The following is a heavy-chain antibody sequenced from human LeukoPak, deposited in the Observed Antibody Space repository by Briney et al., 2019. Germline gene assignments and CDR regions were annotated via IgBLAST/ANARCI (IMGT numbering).Heavy chain of an antibody. V-gene: IGHV1-2*02. CDR3: ARASITMVRGPKGLNWFDP. D-gene: IGHD3-10*01. Sequence: ASVKVSCKASGYTFTSYYMHWVRQAPGQGLEWMGWINPNSGGTNYAQKFQGRVTMTRDTSISTAYMELSRLRSDDTAVYYCARASITMVRGPKGLNWFDPWGQGTLVTVSS. CDR1: GYTFTSYY. CDR2: INPNSGGT. J-gene: IGHJ5*02.